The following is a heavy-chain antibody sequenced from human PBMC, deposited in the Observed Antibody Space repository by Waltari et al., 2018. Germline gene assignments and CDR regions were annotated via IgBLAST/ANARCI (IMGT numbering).Heavy chain of an antibody. Sequence: ELQLVESGGDLVQPGGSLRLSCAASGFTFSTYWMSWMRQAPGKGLEWVANINQAGTDKYYVDSVKGRFTISRDNARNSLYLQMSSLRVEDTAFYYCARASAVPGTRDYWGQGTLVTVSS. CDR3: ARASAVPGTRDY. D-gene: IGHD6-19*01. V-gene: IGHV3-7*01. J-gene: IGHJ4*02. CDR1: GFTFSTYW. CDR2: INQAGTDK.